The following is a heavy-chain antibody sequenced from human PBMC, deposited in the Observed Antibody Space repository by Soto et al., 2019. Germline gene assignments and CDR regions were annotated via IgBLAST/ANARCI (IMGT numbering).Heavy chain of an antibody. J-gene: IGHJ4*02. CDR3: AADLSFAAAGSDYHY. CDR1: GFTFTSSA. Sequence: SVKVSCKASGFTFTSSAVQWVRQARGQRLEWIGWIVVGSGNTNYAQKFQERVTITRDMSTSTAYMELSSLRSEDTAVYYCAADLSFAAAGSDYHYWGQRTPVTVSS. D-gene: IGHD6-13*01. V-gene: IGHV1-58*01. CDR2: IVVGSGNT.